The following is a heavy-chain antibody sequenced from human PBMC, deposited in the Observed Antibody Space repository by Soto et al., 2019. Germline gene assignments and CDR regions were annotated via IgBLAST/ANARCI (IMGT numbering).Heavy chain of an antibody. Sequence: SETLSLTCTVSGASISRYYWSWIRQSPGKGLEWIGYLYNTGSTIYNPSLKSRVTISVDTSKNQFSLKLSSVTAADTAVYYCARDSPAARGDWFDPWGQGTLVTVS. CDR1: GASISRYY. V-gene: IGHV4-4*08. D-gene: IGHD2-2*01. CDR3: ARDSPAARGDWFDP. J-gene: IGHJ5*02. CDR2: LYNTGST.